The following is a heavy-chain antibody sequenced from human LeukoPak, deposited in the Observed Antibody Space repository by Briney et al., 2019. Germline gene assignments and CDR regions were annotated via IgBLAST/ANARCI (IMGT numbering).Heavy chain of an antibody. D-gene: IGHD6-6*01. CDR1: GGSISSGGYY. Sequence: PSETLSLTCTVSGGSISSGGYYWSWIRQPPGKGLEWIGYIYHSGSTYYNPSLKSRVTISVDRSKNQFSLKLSSVTAADTAVYYCARVASSSAGGVDYWGQGTLVAVSS. V-gene: IGHV4-30-2*01. J-gene: IGHJ4*02. CDR2: IYHSGST. CDR3: ARVASSSAGGVDY.